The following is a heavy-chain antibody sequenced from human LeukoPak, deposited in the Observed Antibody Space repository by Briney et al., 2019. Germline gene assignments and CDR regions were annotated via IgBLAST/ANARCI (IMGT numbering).Heavy chain of an antibody. V-gene: IGHV3-7*05. CDR1: GFSFSSHW. J-gene: IGHJ4*02. Sequence: PGGSLTLSCEASGFSFSSHWMDWVRQAPGKGLEWLANINNHGSEKYFLDSVKGRFTISRDNAKGSLYLQMSNLRADDTAIYYCTRSIVDWGQG. D-gene: IGHD2-21*01. CDR3: TRSIVD. CDR2: INNHGSEK.